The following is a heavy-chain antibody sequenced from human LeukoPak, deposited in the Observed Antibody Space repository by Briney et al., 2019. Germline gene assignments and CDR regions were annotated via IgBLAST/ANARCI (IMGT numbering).Heavy chain of an antibody. CDR2: ISGSGGST. CDR1: GFTFSSYA. CDR3: AKAPGYSYGYWFDP. V-gene: IGHV3-23*01. D-gene: IGHD5-18*01. Sequence: GGSLRLSCVASGFTFSSYAMSWVRQAPGKGLEWVSAISGSGGSTYYADSVKGRFTISRDNSKNTLYLQMNSLRAEDTAVYYCAKAPGYSYGYWFDPWGQGTLVTVSS. J-gene: IGHJ5*02.